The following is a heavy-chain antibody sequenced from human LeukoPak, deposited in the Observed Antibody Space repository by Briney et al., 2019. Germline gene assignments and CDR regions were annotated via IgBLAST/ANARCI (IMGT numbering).Heavy chain of an antibody. J-gene: IGHJ4*02. Sequence: PGGSLRLSCAASGFIFDDYAMHWVRQAPGKGLEWVSGISWDSDSIDYADPVKGRFTISRDNAKNSLYLQMNSLRAEDTAVYYCARDSGTHSGSYYTPDYWGQGTLVTVSS. D-gene: IGHD1-26*01. V-gene: IGHV3-9*01. CDR2: ISWDSDSI. CDR1: GFIFDDYA. CDR3: ARDSGTHSGSYYTPDY.